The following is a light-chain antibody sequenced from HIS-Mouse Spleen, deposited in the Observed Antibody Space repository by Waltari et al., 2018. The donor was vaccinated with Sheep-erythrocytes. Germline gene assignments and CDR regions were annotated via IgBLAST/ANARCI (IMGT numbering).Light chain of an antibody. CDR3: CSYAGSYNHV. Sequence: QSALTQPRSVSGSPGQSVTISCTGTVSDVGGYNYVSWYQQHPGKAPKLMIYDVSNRPSGVPDRFSGSKYGNTASLTISGLQAEDEADYYCCSYAGSYNHVFATGTKVTVL. CDR1: VSDVGGYNY. J-gene: IGLJ1*01. CDR2: DVS. V-gene: IGLV2-11*01.